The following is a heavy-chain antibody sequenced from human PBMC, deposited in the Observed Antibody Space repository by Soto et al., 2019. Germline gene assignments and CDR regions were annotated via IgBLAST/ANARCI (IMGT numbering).Heavy chain of an antibody. Sequence: QVQLVQSGAQVKEPGTSVKVSCRASGGTFSTSSFVWVRQGPGQGLEWMGGISPICSKTNVAPKFQDRVTFTADESTRTAYMGLGSLRSEDTAIYYCARDVGRSSGGDSWGQGTLVTVSS. CDR1: GGTFSTSS. CDR3: ARDVGRSSGGDS. D-gene: IGHD3-16*01. V-gene: IGHV1-69*01. J-gene: IGHJ4*02. CDR2: ISPICSKT.